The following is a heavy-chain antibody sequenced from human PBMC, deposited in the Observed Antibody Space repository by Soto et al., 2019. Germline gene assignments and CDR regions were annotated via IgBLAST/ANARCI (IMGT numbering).Heavy chain of an antibody. CDR2: IKPSDGTT. V-gene: IGHV1-46*01. J-gene: IGHJ4*02. CDR1: GYTFTSYR. D-gene: IGHD1-26*01. Sequence: QVQLAQSGAEMKEPGASVKVSCKASGYTFTSYRMHWVRQATGQGLDWMGIIKPSDGTTTYAHKFQGRVTMTRDTSTRTVYMALSGLTSEDTAVYYCAACVSERSCSTFTINHWGPGTRVTASS. CDR3: AACVSERSCSTFTINH.